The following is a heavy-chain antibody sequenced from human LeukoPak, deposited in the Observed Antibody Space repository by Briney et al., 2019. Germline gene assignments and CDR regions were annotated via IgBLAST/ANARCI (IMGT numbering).Heavy chain of an antibody. Sequence: SETLSLTCAVSGGSITSGTYSWSWIRQPPGKGLEWMGYIFHSGSTYYNPSLKSRVTISVDTSKNQFSLKLSSVTAADTAVYYCARDHDFWSGYSYFDYWGQGTLVTVSS. CDR3: ARDHDFWSGYSYFDY. V-gene: IGHV4-30-2*05. J-gene: IGHJ4*02. D-gene: IGHD3-3*01. CDR2: IFHSGST. CDR1: GGSITSGTYS.